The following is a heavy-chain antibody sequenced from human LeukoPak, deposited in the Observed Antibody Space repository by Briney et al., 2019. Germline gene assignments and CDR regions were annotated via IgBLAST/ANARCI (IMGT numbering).Heavy chain of an antibody. V-gene: IGHV3-9*01. CDR3: AKSHSSSSGYFQH. Sequence: GGSLRLSCAASGFTFDDYAMHWVRQAPGKGLEWVSGISWNSGSIGYADSVKGRFTISRDNDKNSLYLQMNSLRAEDTALYYCAKSHSSSSGYFQHWGQGTLVTVSS. D-gene: IGHD6-6*01. CDR2: ISWNSGSI. J-gene: IGHJ1*01. CDR1: GFTFDDYA.